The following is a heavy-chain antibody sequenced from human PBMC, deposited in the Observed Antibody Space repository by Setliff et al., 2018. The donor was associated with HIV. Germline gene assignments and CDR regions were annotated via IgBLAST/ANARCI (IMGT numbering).Heavy chain of an antibody. CDR3: ARDRRGANWGFIRAFDI. CDR1: GYTFTSYG. J-gene: IGHJ3*02. D-gene: IGHD7-27*01. CDR2: ISAYNGNT. V-gene: IGHV1-18*01. Sequence: ASVKVSCKASGYTFTSYGISWVRQAPGQGLEWMGWISAYNGNTNYAQKLQGRVTMTTGTSTSTAYMELRSLRSDDTAVYYCARDRRGANWGFIRAFDIWGQGTMVTVSS.